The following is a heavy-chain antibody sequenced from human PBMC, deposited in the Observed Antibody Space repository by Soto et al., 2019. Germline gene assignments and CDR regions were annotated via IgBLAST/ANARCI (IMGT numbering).Heavy chain of an antibody. J-gene: IGHJ6*02. D-gene: IGHD4-17*01. CDR1: GGSISSSSYY. Sequence: SETLSLTCTVSGGSISSSSYYWGWIRQPPGKGLEWIGSIYYSGSTYYNPSLKSRVTISVDTSKNQFSLKLSSVTAADTAVYNCAKYGDYVLRYYYGMDVWGQGTTVTVSS. CDR3: AKYGDYVLRYYYGMDV. V-gene: IGHV4-39*01. CDR2: IYYSGST.